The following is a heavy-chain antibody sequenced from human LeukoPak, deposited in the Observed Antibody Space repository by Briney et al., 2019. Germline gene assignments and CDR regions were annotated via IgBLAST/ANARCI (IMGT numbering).Heavy chain of an antibody. D-gene: IGHD6-19*01. J-gene: IGHJ4*02. CDR2: IRSSSSYI. CDR3: ARDGYSSGWNIDY. CDR1: GFTFSSYS. V-gene: IGHV3-21*01. Sequence: GGSLRLSCAASGFTFSSYSMNWVRQAPGKGLEWVSSIRSSSSYIYYADSVKGRFTISRDNAKNSLYLQMNSLRAEDTAVYYCARDGYSSGWNIDYWGQGTLVAVSS.